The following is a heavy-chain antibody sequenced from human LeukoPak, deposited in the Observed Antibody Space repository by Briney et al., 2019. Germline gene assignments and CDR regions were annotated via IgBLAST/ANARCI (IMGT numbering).Heavy chain of an antibody. V-gene: IGHV4-34*01. CDR1: GGSFSGYY. CDR3: ATLERGYAVAVDY. J-gene: IGHJ4*02. CDR2: INHSGST. D-gene: IGHD6-19*01. Sequence: SETLSLTCAVYGGSFSGYYWSWIRQPPGKGLEWIGEINHSGSTNYNPSLESRVTISVDTSKNQFSLKLSSVTAADTAVYYCATLERGYAVAVDYWGQGTLVTVSS.